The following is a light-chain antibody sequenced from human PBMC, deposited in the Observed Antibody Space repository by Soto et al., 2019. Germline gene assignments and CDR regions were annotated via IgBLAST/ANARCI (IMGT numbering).Light chain of an antibody. CDR2: DVT. CDR1: SSDVGGYNY. CDR3: CSYAGSYTYV. Sequence: QSALTQPRSVSGSPGQSVTISCTGTSSDVGGYNYVSWYQQHPGKAPELMTYDVTKRPSGVPDRFSGSKSGNTASLTISRLQAEDEADYYCCSYAGSYTYVFGTGTKLTVL. J-gene: IGLJ1*01. V-gene: IGLV2-11*01.